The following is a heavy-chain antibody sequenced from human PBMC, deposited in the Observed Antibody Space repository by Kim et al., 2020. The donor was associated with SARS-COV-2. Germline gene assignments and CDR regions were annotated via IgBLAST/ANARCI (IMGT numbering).Heavy chain of an antibody. D-gene: IGHD3-22*01. V-gene: IGHV3-23*01. CDR1: GFTFSSYA. Sequence: GGSLRLSCAASGFTFSSYAMNWVRQAPGKGLEWVSGISDSGVSTYYADSVKGRFTISRDNSKNTLYLQMDSLRAEDTAVYYCAKGRHSDNYFFDHWGQGTLVTVSS. CDR2: ISDSGVST. J-gene: IGHJ4*02. CDR3: AKGRHSDNYFFDH.